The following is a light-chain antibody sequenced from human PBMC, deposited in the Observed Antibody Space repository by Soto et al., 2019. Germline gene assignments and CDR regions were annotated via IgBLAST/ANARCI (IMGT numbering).Light chain of an antibody. CDR2: EVS. J-gene: IGLJ1*01. CDR3: SSYTSNRTYV. V-gene: IGLV2-14*01. Sequence: QSALTQPASVSGSPGQSITISCTGTSSDVGVYTHVSWYQQHPGKAPKLIIYEVSNRPSGVSNRFSGSKSGNTASLTISGLQAEDEADYYCSSYTSNRTYVFGTGTKLTVL. CDR1: SSDVGVYTH.